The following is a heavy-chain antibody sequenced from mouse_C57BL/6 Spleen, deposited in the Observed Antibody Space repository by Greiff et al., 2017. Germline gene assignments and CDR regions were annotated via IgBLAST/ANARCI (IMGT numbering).Heavy chain of an antibody. Sequence: QVQLQQPGAELVRPGTSVKLSCKASGYTFTSYWMHWVKQRPGQGLEWIGVIDPSDSYTNYNQKFKGKATLTVDTSSSTAYMQLSSLTSEDSAVYYCARLAGVVGDYWGQGTTLTVSS. CDR2: IDPSDSYT. CDR3: ARLAGVVGDY. V-gene: IGHV1-59*01. CDR1: GYTFTSYW. J-gene: IGHJ2*01. D-gene: IGHD1-1*01.